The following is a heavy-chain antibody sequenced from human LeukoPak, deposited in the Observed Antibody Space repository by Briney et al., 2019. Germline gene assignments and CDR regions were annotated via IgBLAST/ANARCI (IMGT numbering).Heavy chain of an antibody. CDR2: ISAYNGNT. J-gene: IGHJ6*03. CDR3: ARDAARSYYYYYMDV. D-gene: IGHD6-6*01. V-gene: IGHV1-18*01. CDR1: GYTFTSYG. Sequence: GAPVTVSCKASGYTFTSYGISWVRQAPGQGLEWMGWISAYNGNTNYAQKLQGRVTMTTDTSTSTAYMELSSLRSEDTAVYYCARDAARSYYYYYMDVWGKGTTVTVSS.